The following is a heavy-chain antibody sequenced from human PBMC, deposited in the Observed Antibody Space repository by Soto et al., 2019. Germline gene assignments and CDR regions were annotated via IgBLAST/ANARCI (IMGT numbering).Heavy chain of an antibody. V-gene: IGHV3-21*06. J-gene: IGHJ5*01. Sequence: GGSLRLSCAASGFTFSRYGMNWLRQAPGKGLEWVASISSSTSYVYYANSVKGRFSTSRDNAKNILYLEMYGLRTEDTAVYYCARDPSEGRVGNWFESWGQGTLVTVSS. CDR2: ISSSTSYV. CDR3: ARDPSEGRVGNWFES. D-gene: IGHD2-2*01. CDR1: GFTFSRYG.